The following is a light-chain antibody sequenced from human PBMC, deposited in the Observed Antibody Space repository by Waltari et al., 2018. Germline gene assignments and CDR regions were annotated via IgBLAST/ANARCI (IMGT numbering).Light chain of an antibody. CDR2: SNQ. J-gene: IGLJ3*02. V-gene: IGLV1-44*01. Sequence: QSVLTQPPSASGTPGQRAAISCSAGSSNSGTTLVNWYKQVPGTAPKLLIYSNQQRPSGPPVRFSGSRSGNSASLASSGLQSEDEADSYCAAWDDSLNGGVFGGGTKLTVL. CDR1: SSNSGTTL. CDR3: AAWDDSLNGGV.